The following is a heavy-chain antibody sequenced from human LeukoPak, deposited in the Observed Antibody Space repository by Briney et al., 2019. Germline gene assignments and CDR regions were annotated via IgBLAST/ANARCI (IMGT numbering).Heavy chain of an antibody. CDR1: GFTFSSYW. V-gene: IGHV3-48*02. CDR3: ARGKEKWLDHFDY. CDR2: ISTTSSTI. Sequence: GGSLRLSCEASGFTFSSYWMSWVRQAPGKGLEWVSYISTTSSTIYYADSVKGRFTMSRDNAKNSLYLQMDSLRDEDTAVYYCARGKEKWLDHFDYWGQGSLVTVSS. J-gene: IGHJ4*02. D-gene: IGHD6-19*01.